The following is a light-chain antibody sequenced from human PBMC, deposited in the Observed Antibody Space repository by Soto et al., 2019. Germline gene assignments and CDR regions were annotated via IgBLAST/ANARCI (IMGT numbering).Light chain of an antibody. V-gene: IGKV3-11*01. CDR2: DAF. CDR1: QSVRSY. CDR3: QQRSNWPYT. J-gene: IGKJ2*01. Sequence: EIVLTQSPATLPLSPGERATLSCRASQSVRSYLAWYQQKPGQAPRLLIYDAFNRATGIPARFSGSGSGTDFTLTVSSLEPEDFAVYYCQQRSNWPYTFGQGTKVEIK.